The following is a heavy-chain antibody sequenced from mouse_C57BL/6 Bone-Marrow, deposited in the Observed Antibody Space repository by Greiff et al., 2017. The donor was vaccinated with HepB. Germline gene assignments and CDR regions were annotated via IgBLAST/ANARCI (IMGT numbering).Heavy chain of an antibody. D-gene: IGHD4-1*01. CDR2: IDPETGGT. CDR1: GYTFTDYE. V-gene: IGHV1-15*01. Sequence: QVQLQQSGAELVRPGASVTLSCKASGYTFTDYEMHWVKQTPVHGLEWIGAIDPETGGTAYNQKFKGKAILTADKSSSTAYMELRSLTSEDSAVYYCTRVWDPAWCAYWGQGTLVTVSA. CDR3: TRVWDPAWCAY. J-gene: IGHJ3*01.